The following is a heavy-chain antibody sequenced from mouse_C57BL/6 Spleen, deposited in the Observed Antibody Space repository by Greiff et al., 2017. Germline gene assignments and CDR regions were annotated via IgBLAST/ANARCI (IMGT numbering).Heavy chain of an antibody. CDR3: ARYAPTGYYFDY. Sequence: EVKLVESGGGLVQPGGSLSLSCAASGFTFTDYYMSWVRQPPGKALEWLGFIRNKANGYTTEYNASVKGRFTISRENSQSILYLQMNALRAENSATYYCARYAPTGYYFDYWGQGTTLTVSS. CDR2: IRNKANGYTT. J-gene: IGHJ2*01. V-gene: IGHV7-3*01. CDR1: GFTFTDYY.